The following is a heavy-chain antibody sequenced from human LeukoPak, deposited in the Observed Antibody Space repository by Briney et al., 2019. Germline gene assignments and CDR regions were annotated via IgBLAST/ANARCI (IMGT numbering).Heavy chain of an antibody. D-gene: IGHD1-26*01. CDR1: GYTFTSYA. V-gene: IGHV1-3*01. J-gene: IGHJ4*02. CDR2: ISAGSGNT. Sequence: GASVKVSCKASGYTFTSYAIHWVRQAPGQGLEWMGWISAGSGNTKYSQNFQGRVTFISNTSATTAFMELSSLRSEDAAVYYCARDSGSGSNDYWGQGTLVTVSS. CDR3: ARDSGSGSNDY.